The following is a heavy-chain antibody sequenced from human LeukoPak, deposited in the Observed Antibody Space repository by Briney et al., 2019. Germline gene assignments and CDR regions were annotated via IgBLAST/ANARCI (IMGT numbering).Heavy chain of an antibody. CDR1: VFTFSIYA. CDR3: VKDWSTVFTPGHY. V-gene: IGHV3-23*01. D-gene: IGHD4-23*01. CDR2: ISGSGDAT. Sequence: GGSLRLSCAASVFTFSIYAMRWARRAPGRGVEGVSVISGSGDATYYADSVKGRFSISRDNSKNTVSLQMNSLRVEDTAVYYCVKDWSTVFTPGHYWGQGTLVSVSS. J-gene: IGHJ4*02.